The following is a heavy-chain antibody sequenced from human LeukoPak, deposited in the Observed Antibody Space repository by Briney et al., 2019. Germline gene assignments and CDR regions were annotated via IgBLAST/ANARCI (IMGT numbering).Heavy chain of an antibody. Sequence: PGGSLRLSCTASGFTFGDYAMSWVRQAPGKWLEWVGFIRSKAYGGTTEYAASVKGRFTISRDDSKSIAYLQMNSLKTEDTAVYYCTMHSYGYYPFDYWGQGTLVTVSS. CDR2: IRSKAYGGTT. D-gene: IGHD5-18*01. CDR3: TMHSYGYYPFDY. CDR1: GFTFGDYA. J-gene: IGHJ4*02. V-gene: IGHV3-49*04.